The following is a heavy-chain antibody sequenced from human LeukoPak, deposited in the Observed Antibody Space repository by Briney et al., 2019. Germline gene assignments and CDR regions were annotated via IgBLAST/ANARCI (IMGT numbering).Heavy chain of an antibody. CDR3: ARDWESSSAFDI. Sequence: SETLSLTCAVSGGSISSGGYSWSWIRQPPGKGLEWIGYIYHSGSTYYNPSLKSRVTISVDRSKNQFSLKLSSVTAADTAVYYCARDWESSSAFDIWGQGTMVTVSS. CDR1: GGSISSGGYS. D-gene: IGHD6-6*01. V-gene: IGHV4-30-2*01. J-gene: IGHJ3*02. CDR2: IYHSGST.